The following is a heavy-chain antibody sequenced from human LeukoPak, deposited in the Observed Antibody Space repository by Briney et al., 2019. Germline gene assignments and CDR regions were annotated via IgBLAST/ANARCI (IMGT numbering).Heavy chain of an antibody. V-gene: IGHV3-11*04. CDR3: ARDKYYDSSGYAPIDY. J-gene: IGHJ4*02. CDR2: ISSSGSTL. CDR1: GFTFSDYY. D-gene: IGHD3-22*01. Sequence: GGSLRLSCAASGFTFSDYYMSWIRQAPGKGLEWVSYISSSGSTLYYADSVKGRFTISRDNAKNSLYLQMNSLRAEDTAVYYCARDKYYDSSGYAPIDYWGQGTLVTVSS.